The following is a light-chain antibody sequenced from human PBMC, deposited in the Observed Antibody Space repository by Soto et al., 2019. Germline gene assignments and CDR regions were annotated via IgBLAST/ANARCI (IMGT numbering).Light chain of an antibody. CDR1: SSDVGTYNS. V-gene: IGLV2-14*03. CDR3: GSYTSSSSWV. Sequence: QSALTQPASVSGSPGQSITVSCTGSSSDVGTYNSVSWYQQHPGKAPKLIIYDVSNRPSGVSNRFSGSKSGNTASLTISGLQTEDEADYYCGSYTSSSSWVFGGGTQVTVL. J-gene: IGLJ3*02. CDR2: DVS.